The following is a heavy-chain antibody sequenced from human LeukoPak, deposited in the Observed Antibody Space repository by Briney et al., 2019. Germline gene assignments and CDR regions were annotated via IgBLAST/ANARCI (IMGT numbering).Heavy chain of an antibody. D-gene: IGHD4-23*01. V-gene: IGHV3-72*01. Sequence: GGSLRLSCAASGFTFSDHYMDWVRQAPGKGLEWVGRTRNKANSYTTEYAASVKGRFTISRDDSKNSLYLQMNSLKTEDTAVYYCARGLRWERYAFDIWGQGTMVTVSS. J-gene: IGHJ3*02. CDR3: ARGLRWERYAFDI. CDR1: GFTFSDHY. CDR2: TRNKANSYTT.